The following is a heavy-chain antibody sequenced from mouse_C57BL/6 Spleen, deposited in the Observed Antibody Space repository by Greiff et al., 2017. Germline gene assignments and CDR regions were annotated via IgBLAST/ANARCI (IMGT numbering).Heavy chain of an antibody. V-gene: IGHV1-4*01. CDR2: INPSSGYT. CDR3: ARSDYYGSPYAMDY. CDR1: GYTFTSYT. J-gene: IGHJ4*01. Sequence: QVQLQQPGAELARPGASVKMSCKASGYTFTSYTMHWVKQRPGQGLEWIGYINPSSGYTKYNQKYKDKATLTADKSSSTAYMQLSSLTSEDSAVYYCARSDYYGSPYAMDYWGQGTSVTVSS. D-gene: IGHD1-1*01.